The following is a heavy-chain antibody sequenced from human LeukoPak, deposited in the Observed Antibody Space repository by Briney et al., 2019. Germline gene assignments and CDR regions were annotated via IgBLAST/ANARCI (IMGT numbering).Heavy chain of an antibody. V-gene: IGHV4-39*02. D-gene: IGHD3-22*01. CDR2: MYYSGST. Sequence: SETLSLTCTVSGGSISSSSYYWGWIRQPPGKGLEWIGSMYYSGSTYYNPSLKSRVTISVDTSKNQFSLKLSSVTAADTAVYYCARDAMIVVDYFDYWGQGTLVTVSS. CDR3: ARDAMIVVDYFDY. CDR1: GGSISSSSYY. J-gene: IGHJ4*02.